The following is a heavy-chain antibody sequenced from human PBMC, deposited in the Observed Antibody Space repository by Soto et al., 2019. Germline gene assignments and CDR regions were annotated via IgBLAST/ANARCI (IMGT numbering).Heavy chain of an antibody. V-gene: IGHV1-58*02. CDR2: IVVGSGNT. CDR3: AVPGYSSGGRPYYYGMDV. CDR1: GFTFTSSA. D-gene: IGHD6-19*01. J-gene: IGHJ6*02. Sequence: QMQLVQSGPEVKKPGTSVKVSCKASGFTFTSSAMQWVRQARGQRLEWIGWIVVGSGNTNYAQKFQERVTITRDMYTSTADMELSSLRSEDTAVYYCAVPGYSSGGRPYYYGMDVWGQGTTVTVSS.